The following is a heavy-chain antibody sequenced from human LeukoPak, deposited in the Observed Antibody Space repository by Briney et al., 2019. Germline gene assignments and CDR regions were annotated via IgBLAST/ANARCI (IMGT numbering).Heavy chain of an antibody. J-gene: IGHJ3*02. D-gene: IGHD1-26*01. CDR2: IYYSGST. Sequence: PSQTLSLTCTVSGGSISSYVYYWSWIRQHPGKGLEWIGYIYYSGSTYYNPSLKSRVTISVDTSKNQFSLKLGSVTAADTAVYYCARDEEGATSLNAFDIWGQGTMVTVS. CDR1: GGSISSYVYY. V-gene: IGHV4-31*03. CDR3: ARDEEGATSLNAFDI.